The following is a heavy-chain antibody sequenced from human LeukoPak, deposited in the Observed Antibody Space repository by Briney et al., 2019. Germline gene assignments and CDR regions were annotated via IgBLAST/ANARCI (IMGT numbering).Heavy chain of an antibody. CDR3: ARGGSYLVSDAFDI. Sequence: PGGSLRLSCAASGLTASSNYMSWVRQAPGRGLEGFSVIYSGGSTYYADSVKGRFTISRDNSKNTLYLQMNSLRAEDTAVYYCARGGSYLVSDAFDIWGQGTMVTVSS. J-gene: IGHJ3*02. V-gene: IGHV3-53*01. CDR2: IYSGGST. CDR1: GLTASSNY. D-gene: IGHD1-26*01.